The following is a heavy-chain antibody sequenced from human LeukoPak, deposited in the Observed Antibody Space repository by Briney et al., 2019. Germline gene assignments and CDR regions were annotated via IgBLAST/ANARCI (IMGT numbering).Heavy chain of an antibody. CDR3: ARSKGIAPDTQNYYYYGMDV. Sequence: GGSLRLSSAASGFTVSSNYMSWVRQAPGKGLEWVSVIYSGGSTYYADSVKGRFTISRDNSKNTLYLQMNSLRAEDTAVYYCARSKGIAPDTQNYYYYGMDVWGQGTTVTVSS. CDR1: GFTVSSNY. V-gene: IGHV3-53*01. J-gene: IGHJ6*02. D-gene: IGHD6-13*01. CDR2: IYSGGST.